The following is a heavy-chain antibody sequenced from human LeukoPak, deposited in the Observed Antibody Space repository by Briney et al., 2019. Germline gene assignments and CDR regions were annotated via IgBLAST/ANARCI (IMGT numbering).Heavy chain of an antibody. Sequence: PGGSLRLSCAASGFTISHYWMSWIRQPPGKGLEWIGEINHSGSTNYNPSLKSRVTISVDTSKNQFSLKLSSVTAADTAVYYCARGRARRATARDFDYWGQGTLVTVSS. CDR1: GFTISHYW. CDR3: ARGRARRATARDFDY. J-gene: IGHJ4*02. D-gene: IGHD6-6*01. V-gene: IGHV4-34*01. CDR2: INHSGST.